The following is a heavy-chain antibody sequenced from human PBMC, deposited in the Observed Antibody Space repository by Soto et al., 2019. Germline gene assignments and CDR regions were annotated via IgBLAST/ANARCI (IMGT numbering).Heavy chain of an antibody. D-gene: IGHD5-12*01. V-gene: IGHV3-30*04. CDR2: ISYHGNTE. Sequence: GGSLRLSCTASGFTFSHYALHWLRQTPGKGLEWVAYISYHGNTEKYADSVKGRFTISRDNYKKSLFLQMNNLGAEDTAVYYCASALEDGYNYFEYWGHGALVTVSS. CDR1: GFTFSHYA. CDR3: ASALEDGYNYFEY. J-gene: IGHJ4*01.